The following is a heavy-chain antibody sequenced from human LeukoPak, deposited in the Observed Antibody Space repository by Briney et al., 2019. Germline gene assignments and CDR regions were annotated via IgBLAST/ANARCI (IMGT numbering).Heavy chain of an antibody. D-gene: IGHD4-17*01. V-gene: IGHV3-74*03. Sequence: GGSLRLSCAGSGFTFSSYWMHWVRQAPGKGLVWVSRIHGDGTNTKYANSVKGRFTISRDNAKNTLYLQMNSLRAEDTAVYYCARGYGDYVAYFDYWGQGTLVPVSS. J-gene: IGHJ4*02. CDR3: ARGYGDYVAYFDY. CDR1: GFTFSSYW. CDR2: IHGDGTNT.